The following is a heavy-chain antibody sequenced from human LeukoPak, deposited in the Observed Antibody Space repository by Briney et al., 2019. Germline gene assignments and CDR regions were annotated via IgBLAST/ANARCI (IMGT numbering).Heavy chain of an antibody. CDR1: GGSFSGYY. CDR2: INHSGST. CDR3: ARRGGRGYCSSTSCYRPFDY. V-gene: IGHV4-34*01. J-gene: IGHJ4*02. D-gene: IGHD2-2*02. Sequence: SETLSLTCAVYGGSFSGYYWSWIRQPPGKGLEWIGEINHSGSTNYNPSLKSRVTISVDTSKNQFSLKLSSVTAADTAVYYCARRGGRGYCSSTSCYRPFDYWGQGTLVTVSS.